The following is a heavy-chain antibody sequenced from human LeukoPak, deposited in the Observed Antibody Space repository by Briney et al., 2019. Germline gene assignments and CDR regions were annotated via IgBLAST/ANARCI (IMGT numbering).Heavy chain of an antibody. CDR3: ARARSGAVAFDY. CDR2: IYSGGST. J-gene: IGHJ4*02. D-gene: IGHD6-19*01. V-gene: IGHV3-53*01. CDR1: GFTFTNYA. Sequence: PGGSLRLSCAASGFTFTNYAMSWVRQAPGKGLEWVSVIYSGGSTYYADSVKGRFTISRDNSKNTLYLQMNSLRAEDTAVYYCARARSGAVAFDYWGQGTLVTVSS.